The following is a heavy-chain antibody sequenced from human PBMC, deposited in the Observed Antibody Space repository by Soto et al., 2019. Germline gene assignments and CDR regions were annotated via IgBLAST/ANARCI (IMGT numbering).Heavy chain of an antibody. Sequence: SETLSLTCAVSGYSISSGYYWGWIRQPPGKGLEWIGSIYHSGSTYYNPSLKSRVTISVDTSKNQFSLKLSSVTAADTAVYYCARSGLRSSAWFDPWGQGTLVTVSS. J-gene: IGHJ5*02. CDR3: ARSGLRSSAWFDP. CDR2: IYHSGST. CDR1: GYSISSGYY. D-gene: IGHD1-26*01. V-gene: IGHV4-38-2*01.